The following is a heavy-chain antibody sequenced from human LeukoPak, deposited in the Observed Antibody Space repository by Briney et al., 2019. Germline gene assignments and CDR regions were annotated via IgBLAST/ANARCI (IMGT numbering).Heavy chain of an antibody. V-gene: IGHV1-69*13. CDR3: ARGNIAVSVGEFDP. Sequence: SVKVSCKASGGTFSSYAISWVRQAPGQGLEWMGGIIPIFGTANYAQKFQGRVTITADESTSTAYMELSSLRSEDTAVYYRARGNIAVSVGEFDPWGQGTLVTVSS. CDR1: GGTFSSYA. J-gene: IGHJ5*02. D-gene: IGHD6-19*01. CDR2: IIPIFGTA.